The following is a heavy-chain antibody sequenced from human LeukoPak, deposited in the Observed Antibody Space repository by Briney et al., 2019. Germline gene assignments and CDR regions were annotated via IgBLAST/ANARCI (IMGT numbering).Heavy chain of an antibody. CDR3: ARRSSSWYRKFAFDI. V-gene: IGHV1-8*01. Sequence: ASVKVSCKASGYAFTSYDINWVRQATGQGLEWMGWMNPNSGNTGYAQKFQGRVTMTRNTSISTAYMELSSLRSEDTAVYYCARRSSSWYRKFAFDIWGQGTMVTVSS. CDR1: GYAFTSYD. CDR2: MNPNSGNT. D-gene: IGHD6-13*01. J-gene: IGHJ3*02.